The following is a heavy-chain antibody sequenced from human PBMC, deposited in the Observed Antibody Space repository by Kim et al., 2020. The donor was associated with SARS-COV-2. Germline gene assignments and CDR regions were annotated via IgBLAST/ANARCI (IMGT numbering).Heavy chain of an antibody. CDR3: ARASGITMIVVVTAYGMDV. CDR1: GYTFTSYY. CDR2: INPSGGST. Sequence: ASVKVSCKASGYTFTSYYMHWVRQAPGQGLEWMGIINPSGGSTSYAQKFQGRVTMTRDTPTSTVYMELSSLRSEDTAVYYCARASGITMIVVVTAYGMDVWGQGTTVTVSS. J-gene: IGHJ6*02. V-gene: IGHV1-46*01. D-gene: IGHD3-22*01.